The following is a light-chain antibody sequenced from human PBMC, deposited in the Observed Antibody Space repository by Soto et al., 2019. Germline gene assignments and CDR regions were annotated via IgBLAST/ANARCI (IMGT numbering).Light chain of an antibody. J-gene: IGKJ3*01. CDR1: QGISNY. V-gene: IGKV1-27*01. CDR3: QKYDRAPFT. Sequence: DIQITQSPSSLSAYLGDRVTITCRASQGISNYLAWYQQKPGRLPKLLLFGASTLQSGVPARFSGSGSGTLFTLTINGLLSEDVATYYCQKYDRAPFTFGLGTKVDFK. CDR2: GAS.